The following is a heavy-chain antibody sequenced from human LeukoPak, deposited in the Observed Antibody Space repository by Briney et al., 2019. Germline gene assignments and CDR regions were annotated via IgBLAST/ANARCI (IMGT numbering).Heavy chain of an antibody. J-gene: IGHJ6*02. CDR3: ARDTPNSSGWPHYYYYGMDV. D-gene: IGHD6-19*01. Sequence: ASVKVSCKASGYTFTSYGISWVRQAPGQGLEWMGWISAYNGNTNYAQKLQGRVTMTTDTSTSTAYMALRSLRSDDTAVYYCARDTPNSSGWPHYYYYGMDVWGQGTTVTVSS. CDR1: GYTFTSYG. V-gene: IGHV1-18*01. CDR2: ISAYNGNT.